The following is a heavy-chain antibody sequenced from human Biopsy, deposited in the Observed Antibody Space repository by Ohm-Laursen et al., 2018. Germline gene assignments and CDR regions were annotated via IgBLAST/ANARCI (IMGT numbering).Heavy chain of an antibody. V-gene: IGHV4-59*01. CDR3: ARDRGYYSDRTVPGYFDL. Sequence: TLSLTCTVSGGSISSNYWSWIRQHPGKGLEWIGYVFYTGSTDYNPSLQSRVTISVDTSKNHFSLRLRSVTPADTAIYYCARDRGYYSDRTVPGYFDLWGRGTLVTVSS. CDR2: VFYTGST. D-gene: IGHD3-22*01. CDR1: GGSISSNY. J-gene: IGHJ2*01.